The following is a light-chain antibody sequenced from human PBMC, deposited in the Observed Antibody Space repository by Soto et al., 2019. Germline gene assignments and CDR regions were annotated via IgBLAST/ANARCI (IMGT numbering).Light chain of an antibody. Sequence: QSALTQPASVSGSPGQSITISCTGTSSDVGGYNYVSWYQQQSGKAPKLIIHEVSNRPSGVSNRFSGSKSGNTASLTISGLQAEDEADYYCDSYTSSRAYVFGIGTKPTVL. CDR3: DSYTSSRAYV. V-gene: IGLV2-14*01. J-gene: IGLJ1*01. CDR2: EVS. CDR1: SSDVGGYNY.